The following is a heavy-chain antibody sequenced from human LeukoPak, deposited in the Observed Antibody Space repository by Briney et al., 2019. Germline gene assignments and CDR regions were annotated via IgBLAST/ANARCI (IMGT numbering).Heavy chain of an antibody. CDR3: ARVTGYVMEDYFDY. D-gene: IGHD6-13*01. CDR1: GGSISSYY. CDR2: IYYGGST. Sequence: SETLSLTCTVSGGSISSYYWSWIRQPPGEGLEWIGYIYYGGSTNYNPSLKSRVTISADTSKNQFSLRLSSVTAADTAVYYCARVTGYVMEDYFDYWGQGTLVTVSS. J-gene: IGHJ4*02. V-gene: IGHV4-59*01.